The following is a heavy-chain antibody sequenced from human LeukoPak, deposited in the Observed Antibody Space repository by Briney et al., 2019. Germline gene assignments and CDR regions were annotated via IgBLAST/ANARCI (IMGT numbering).Heavy chain of an antibody. Sequence: PGGSLRLSCAASGFTFSTYGMHWVRQAPGKGLEWVAVISYDGSNKYYADSVKGRFTISRDNSKNTLHLQMNSLRADDTAVYYCAKSSGGYYYNFLDHWGQGTLVTVSS. CDR1: GFTFSTYG. V-gene: IGHV3-30*18. CDR2: ISYDGSNK. D-gene: IGHD3-22*01. J-gene: IGHJ4*02. CDR3: AKSSGGYYYNFLDH.